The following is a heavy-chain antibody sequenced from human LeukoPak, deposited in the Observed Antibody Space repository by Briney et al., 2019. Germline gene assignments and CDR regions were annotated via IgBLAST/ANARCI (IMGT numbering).Heavy chain of an antibody. D-gene: IGHD3-16*02. CDR2: IKSKSDGGTT. V-gene: IGHV3-15*01. CDR3: SNPFGGVIAKDDY. Sequence: PGGSLRLSCAASGFIFSNAWMSWVRQAPGKGLEWVGRIKSKSDGGTTEYAAPVKGRFTISRDDSKNTVYLQMNSLKTEDTAVYYCSNPFGGVIAKDDYWGQGTLVTVSS. CDR1: GFIFSNAW. J-gene: IGHJ4*02.